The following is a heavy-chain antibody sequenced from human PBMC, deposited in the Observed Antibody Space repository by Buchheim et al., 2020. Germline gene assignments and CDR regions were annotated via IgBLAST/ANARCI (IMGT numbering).Heavy chain of an antibody. V-gene: IGHV3-33*01. Sequence: QVQLVESGGGVVQPGRSLRLSCTASGLTFSNSAMHWVRQAPGKGLEWVAVIWYDGSNKYYSDSVKGRFTISRDNSKNTLYLQMNSLRAEDTAIYYCESEALGFDFWGQETL. J-gene: IGHJ4*02. CDR1: GLTFSNSA. CDR2: IWYDGSNK. CDR3: ESEALGFDF. D-gene: IGHD1-26*01.